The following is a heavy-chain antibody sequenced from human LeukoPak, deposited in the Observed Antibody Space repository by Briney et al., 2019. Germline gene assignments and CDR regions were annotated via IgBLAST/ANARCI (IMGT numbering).Heavy chain of an antibody. CDR3: AKERSGSHPRGAFDI. Sequence: PGGSLKLSGAALGFPFSSYSMNWVRQAPGKGLEWVSSISSSSSYIYYADSVKGRFTISRDNAKNSLYLQMNSLRAEDMALYYCAKERSGSHPRGAFDIWGQGTMVTVSS. CDR2: ISSSSSYI. J-gene: IGHJ3*02. CDR1: GFPFSSYS. D-gene: IGHD1-26*01. V-gene: IGHV3-21*04.